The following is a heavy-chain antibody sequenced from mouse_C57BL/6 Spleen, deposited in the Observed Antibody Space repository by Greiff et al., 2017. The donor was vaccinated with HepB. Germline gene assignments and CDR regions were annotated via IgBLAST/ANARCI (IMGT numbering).Heavy chain of an antibody. CDR2: INPNYGTT. V-gene: IGHV1-39*01. J-gene: IGHJ2*01. D-gene: IGHD1-1*01. CDR1: GYSFTDYN. CDR3: AREEFPGSCYYFDY. Sequence: VQLQQSGPELVKPGASVKISCKASGYSFTDYNMNWVKQSNGKSLEWIGVINPNYGTTSYNQKFKGKATLTVDKSSSTAYMQLNSLTSEDSAVYYCAREEFPGSCYYFDYWGQGTTLTVSS.